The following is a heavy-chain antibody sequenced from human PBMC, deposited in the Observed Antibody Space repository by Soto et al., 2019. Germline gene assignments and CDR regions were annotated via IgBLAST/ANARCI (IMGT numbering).Heavy chain of an antibody. CDR1: GDSVTSGNYY. D-gene: IGHD6-6*01. V-gene: IGHV4-61*01. J-gene: IGHJ4*02. Sequence: LSETLSLTCTVSGDSVTSGNYYWSWIRQPPGKGLEWIGHIYYSGSTNYIASLKSRVTISLDTPNNQFSLKGTSGTAADTAVYYGARGTSWQLPFDYWGQGTLVTVSS. CDR2: IYYSGST. CDR3: ARGTSWQLPFDY.